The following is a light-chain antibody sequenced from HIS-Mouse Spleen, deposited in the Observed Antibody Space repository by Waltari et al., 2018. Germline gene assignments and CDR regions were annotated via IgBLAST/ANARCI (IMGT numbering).Light chain of an antibody. CDR3: QVWDSSSDHVV. CDR1: NIGSKS. CDR2: DDS. Sequence: SYVLTQPPSVSVAPGKTARITCGVNNIGSKSVPLYTQKPGQAPVLVVYDDSDRPSGIPERFSGSNSGNTATLTISRVEAGDEADYYCQVWDSSSDHVVFGGGTKLTVL. V-gene: IGLV3-21*03. J-gene: IGLJ2*01.